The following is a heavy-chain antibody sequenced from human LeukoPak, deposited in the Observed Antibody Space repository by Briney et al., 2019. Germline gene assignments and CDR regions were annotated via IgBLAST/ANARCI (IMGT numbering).Heavy chain of an antibody. D-gene: IGHD6-13*01. CDR3: ARLSPSSWHGHYFDY. V-gene: IGHV4-39*01. CDR1: GGSISSSSYY. CDR2: IYYSGST. J-gene: IGHJ4*02. Sequence: PSETLSLTCTVSGGSISSSSYYWGWIRQPPGKGLEWIGSIYYSGSTYYNPSLKSRVTISVDTSKNQFSLKLSSVTAADTAVYYCARLSPSSWHGHYFDYWGQGTLVTVSS.